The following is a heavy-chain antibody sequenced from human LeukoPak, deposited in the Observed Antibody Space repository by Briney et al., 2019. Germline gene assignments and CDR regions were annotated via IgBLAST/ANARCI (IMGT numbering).Heavy chain of an antibody. CDR1: GYIFTGHY. CDR3: AREGRDRSDTAAFDY. Sequence: APVKVSCKASGYIFTGHYMHWARQAPGQGLEWMGWINPKNGDTNSAQNFQGRVTMTRDTSITTVSMELSRLRRDDTAVYYCAREGRDRSDTAAFDYWGQGTLVTVST. CDR2: INPKNGDT. V-gene: IGHV1-2*02. D-gene: IGHD1-14*01. J-gene: IGHJ4*02.